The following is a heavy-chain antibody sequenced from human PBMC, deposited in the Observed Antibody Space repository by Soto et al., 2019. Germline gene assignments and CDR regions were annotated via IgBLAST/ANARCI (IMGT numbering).Heavy chain of an antibody. D-gene: IGHD2-2*01. CDR3: ARSQGSSTSLEIYYYYYYGMDV. J-gene: IGHJ6*02. CDR1: GGTFSSYA. V-gene: IGHV1-69*01. Sequence: QVQLVQSGAEVKKPGSSVKVSCKASGGTFSSYAIRWVRQDPGQGLDWMGGSIPIPGTANYAQKVQGRVTITADESTSTAYMELSSLRSEDTAVYYCARSQGSSTSLEIYYYYYYGMDVWGQGTTVTVSS. CDR2: SIPIPGTA.